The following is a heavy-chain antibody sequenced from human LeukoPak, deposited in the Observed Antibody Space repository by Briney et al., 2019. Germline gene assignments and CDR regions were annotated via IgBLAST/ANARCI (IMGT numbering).Heavy chain of an antibody. Sequence: GRSLRLSCAASGFTFDDYAMHWVRQAQGKGLEWVSGISWNSGSIGYADSVKGRFTISRDNAKNSLYLQMNSLRAEDTALYYCAKAYYYDSSGYYDYWGQGTLVTVSS. J-gene: IGHJ4*02. CDR1: GFTFDDYA. V-gene: IGHV3-9*01. D-gene: IGHD3-22*01. CDR2: ISWNSGSI. CDR3: AKAYYYDSSGYYDY.